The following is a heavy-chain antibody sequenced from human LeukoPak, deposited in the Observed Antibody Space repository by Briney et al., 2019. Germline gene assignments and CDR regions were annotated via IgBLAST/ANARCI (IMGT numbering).Heavy chain of an antibody. CDR2: IKQDGSEK. D-gene: IGHD3-22*01. Sequence: PGGPLRLSCAASGFTFSSYWMSWVRQAPGKGLEWVANIKQDGSEKYYVDSVKGRFTISRDNAKNSLYLQMNSLRAEDTAVYYCARDSPYYYDSSGYYYFDYWGQGTLVTVSS. V-gene: IGHV3-7*01. CDR3: ARDSPYYYDSSGYYYFDY. J-gene: IGHJ4*02. CDR1: GFTFSSYW.